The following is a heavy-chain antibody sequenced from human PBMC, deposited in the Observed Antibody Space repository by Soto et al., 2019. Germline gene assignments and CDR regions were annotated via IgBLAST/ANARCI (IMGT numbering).Heavy chain of an antibody. J-gene: IGHJ4*02. Sequence: QVHLVQSGAEVKKPGASVKVSCKASGYTFITYDIHWVRQAPGQGLEWMGWMNPSTGNTGYAQKFQGRVTVTRNTSISTAYRELSSLRSEDTAVYYCARRKERSGPHYFDYWGQGTLVTVSS. CDR2: MNPSTGNT. CDR1: GYTFITYD. D-gene: IGHD6-25*01. CDR3: ARRKERSGPHYFDY. V-gene: IGHV1-8*01.